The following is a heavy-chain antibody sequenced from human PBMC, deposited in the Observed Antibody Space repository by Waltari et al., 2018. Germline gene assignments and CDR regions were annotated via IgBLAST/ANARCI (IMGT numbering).Heavy chain of an antibody. CDR3: ARHGITGTLTGGIDY. Sequence: VSGGSISSSSYYWGWIRQPPGKGLEWIGSIYYSGSTYYNPSLKSRVTISVDTSKNQFSLKLSSVTAADTAVYYCARHGITGTLTGGIDYWGQGTLVTVSS. J-gene: IGHJ4*02. CDR2: IYYSGST. V-gene: IGHV4-39*01. CDR1: GGSISSSSYY. D-gene: IGHD1-7*01.